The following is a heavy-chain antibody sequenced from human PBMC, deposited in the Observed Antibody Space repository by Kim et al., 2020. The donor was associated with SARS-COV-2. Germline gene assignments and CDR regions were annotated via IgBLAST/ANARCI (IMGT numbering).Heavy chain of an antibody. CDR2: IWYDGSNK. V-gene: IGHV3-33*01. Sequence: GGSLGLSCAASGFTFSSYGMHWVRQAPGKGLEWVAVIWYDGSNKYYADSVKGRFTISRDNSKNTLYLQMNSLRAEDTAVYYCARDYRFGELLTDYWGQGTLVTVSS. CDR3: ARDYRFGELLTDY. J-gene: IGHJ4*02. CDR1: GFTFSSYG. D-gene: IGHD3-10*01.